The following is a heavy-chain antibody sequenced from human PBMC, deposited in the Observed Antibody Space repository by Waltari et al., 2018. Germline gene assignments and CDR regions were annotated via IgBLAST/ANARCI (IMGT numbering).Heavy chain of an antibody. D-gene: IGHD2-21*01. CDR1: GFTFSSYA. CDR3: ARDAYCGGDCYMYYFDY. V-gene: IGHV3-30*01. J-gene: IGHJ4*02. CDR2: ISYDGRNK. Sequence: QVQLVESGGGVVQPGRSLRLSCAASGFTFSSYAMHWVRQAPGKGLEGVAVISYDGRNKYYADSVKGRFTISRDNSKNTLYLQMNSLRAEDTAVYYCARDAYCGGDCYMYYFDYWGQGTLVTVSS.